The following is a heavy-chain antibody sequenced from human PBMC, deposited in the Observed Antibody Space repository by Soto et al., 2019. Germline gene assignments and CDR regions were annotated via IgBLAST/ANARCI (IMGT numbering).Heavy chain of an antibody. CDR3: ARVEGLWSGYYSGVFWFDP. CDR2: IYPGDSDT. Sequence: PGESLKISCKGSGYSFTSYWIGWVRQMPGKGLEWMGIIYPGDSDTRYSPSFQGQVTISADKSISTAYLQWSSLKASDTAMYYCARVEGLWSGYYSGVFWFDPWGQGTLVTVSS. J-gene: IGHJ5*02. V-gene: IGHV5-51*01. D-gene: IGHD3-3*01. CDR1: GYSFTSYW.